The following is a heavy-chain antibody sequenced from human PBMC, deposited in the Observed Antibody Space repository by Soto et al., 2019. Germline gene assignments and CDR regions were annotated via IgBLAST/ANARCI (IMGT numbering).Heavy chain of an antibody. V-gene: IGHV3-53*01. CDR2: IYSGGST. CDR1: GFTVSSNY. J-gene: IGHJ4*02. Sequence: GGSLSLSCAASGFTVSSNYMSWVRQAPGKGLEWVSVIYSGGSTYYADSVKGRFTISRDNSKNTLYLQMNSLRAEDTAVYYCASSYSTFDYWGQGTLVTVSS. D-gene: IGHD1-26*01. CDR3: ASSYSTFDY.